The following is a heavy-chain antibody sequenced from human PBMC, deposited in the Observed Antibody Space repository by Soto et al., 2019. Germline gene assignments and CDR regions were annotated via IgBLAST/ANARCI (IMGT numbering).Heavy chain of an antibody. CDR2: FNPNSGGT. V-gene: IGHV1-2*02. J-gene: IGHJ5*02. CDR3: ARGFCSGGDCYDGYNRFDP. CDR1: GYTFTDYY. D-gene: IGHD2-15*01. Sequence: QVQLVQSGAEVKTPGASVKVSCKASGYTFTDYYIHWVRQAPGQGLEWMGWFNPNSGGTNSLQKFQGRVTMTRDTSISTAYMELSRLTSDDTAVYYCARGFCSGGDCYDGYNRFDPWGQGTLVTVSS.